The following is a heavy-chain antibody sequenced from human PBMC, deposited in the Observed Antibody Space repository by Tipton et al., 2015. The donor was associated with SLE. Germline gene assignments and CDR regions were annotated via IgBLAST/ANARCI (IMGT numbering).Heavy chain of an antibody. J-gene: IGHJ4*02. V-gene: IGHV4-34*01. CDR3: ARETPVYYYGSGSLH. CDR2: INHSGST. CDR1: GGSFSGYY. D-gene: IGHD3-10*01. Sequence: TLSLTCAVYGGSFSGYYWSWIRQPPGKGLEWIGEINHSGSTNYNPSLKSRVTISVDTSKNQFSLKLSSVTAADTAVYYCARETPVYYYGSGSLHWGQGTLVTVSS.